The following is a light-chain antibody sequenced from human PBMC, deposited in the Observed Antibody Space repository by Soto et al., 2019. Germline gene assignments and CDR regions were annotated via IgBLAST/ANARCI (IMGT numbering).Light chain of an antibody. V-gene: IGLV2-23*01. CDR1: SSDVGSYNL. CDR3: CSYAGSRRGV. Sequence: QSALTHPASVSGSPGQSITISCTGTSSDVGSYNLVSWYQQHPGKAPKLMIYEGSKRPSGVSNRFSGSKSGNTASLTISGLQAEDEADYYCCSYAGSRRGVFGGGTKLTVL. CDR2: EGS. J-gene: IGLJ2*01.